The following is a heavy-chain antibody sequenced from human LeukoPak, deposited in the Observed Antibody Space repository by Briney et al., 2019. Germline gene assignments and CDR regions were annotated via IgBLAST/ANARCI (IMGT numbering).Heavy chain of an antibody. CDR1: GFTVSDNY. J-gene: IGHJ4*02. CDR3: ARRHSSGSYGFTDY. Sequence: GGSLRLSCAASGFTVSDNYMTWVRQAPGKGLEWVSSIYSAGATHYAESVKGRFTISRDNSKNTLYLQMNSLRAEDMAVYYCARRHSSGSYGFTDYWGQGTLVTVSS. D-gene: IGHD3-10*01. CDR2: IYSAGAT. V-gene: IGHV3-53*01.